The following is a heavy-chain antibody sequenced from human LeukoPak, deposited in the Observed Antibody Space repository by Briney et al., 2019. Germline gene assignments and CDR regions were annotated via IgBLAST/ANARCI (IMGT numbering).Heavy chain of an antibody. Sequence: ASVKVSCKASGYTFTSYGISWVRQAPGQGLEWMGWINPNSGGTNYAQKFQGRVTMTRDTSISTAYMELSRLRSDDTAVYYCARDRVRWELGADWGQGTLVTVSS. D-gene: IGHD1-26*01. CDR3: ARDRVRWELGAD. CDR1: GYTFTSYG. J-gene: IGHJ4*02. CDR2: INPNSGGT. V-gene: IGHV1-2*02.